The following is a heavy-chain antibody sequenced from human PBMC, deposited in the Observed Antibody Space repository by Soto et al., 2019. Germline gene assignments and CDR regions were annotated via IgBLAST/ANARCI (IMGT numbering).Heavy chain of an antibody. CDR1: PAALSCYY. V-gene: IGHV4-34*01. CDR2: ISPSGTT. J-gene: IGHJ4*02. Sequence: PWRRLSLTCTSYPAALSCYYWSWLRRHPGKGLEWIGEISPSGTTNYSPSLKSRVSISVDTSKNQFSLNLTSLTAADTAVYYCARAPKVSGSAQTRPDFWGQGSLV. D-gene: IGHD6-6*01. CDR3: ARAPKVSGSAQTRPDF.